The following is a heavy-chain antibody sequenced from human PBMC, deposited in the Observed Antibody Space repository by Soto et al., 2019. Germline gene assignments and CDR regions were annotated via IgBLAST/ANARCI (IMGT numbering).Heavy chain of an antibody. D-gene: IGHD3-22*01. CDR1: GFTLRNYA. J-gene: IGHJ4*02. CDR2: ISGTGGST. CDR3: ASRHYYDTPGHFEY. Sequence: EVQMLESGGGLVQPGGSLRLSCAASGFTLRNYAMSWVRQAPGKGLEWVSGISGTGGSTYYADSVKGRFTISRDNSKNTLYLQMNSLRAEDTAVYYCASRHYYDTPGHFEYWCQGTLVTVSS. V-gene: IGHV3-23*01.